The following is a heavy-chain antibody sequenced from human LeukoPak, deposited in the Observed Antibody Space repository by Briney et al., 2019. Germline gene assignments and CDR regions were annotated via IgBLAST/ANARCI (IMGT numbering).Heavy chain of an antibody. D-gene: IGHD3-22*01. Sequence: GASVKVSCKASGYTFTSYYMHWVRQAPGQGLEWMGIINPSGGSTSYAQKFPGRVTMTRDTATSTVYMELGSLRSEDTAVYYCARSYYDSSGYSQFDYWGQGTLVTVSS. J-gene: IGHJ4*02. CDR2: INPSGGST. CDR3: ARSYYDSSGYSQFDY. V-gene: IGHV1-46*01. CDR1: GYTFTSYY.